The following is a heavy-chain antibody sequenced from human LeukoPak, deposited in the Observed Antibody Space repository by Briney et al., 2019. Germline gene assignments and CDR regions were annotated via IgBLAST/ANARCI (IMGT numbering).Heavy chain of an antibody. V-gene: IGHV4-59*01. CDR3: AREVSSDAFDI. CDR2: IYYTGTT. J-gene: IGHJ3*02. Sequence: SETLSLTCTVSGGSINSYYWSWFRQPPGKGLEWIAYIYYTGTTNYNPSLKSRVTISVDTSKNQFSLRLNSVTAADTAMYYCAREVSSDAFDIWGQGTMVTVSS. CDR1: GGSINSYY.